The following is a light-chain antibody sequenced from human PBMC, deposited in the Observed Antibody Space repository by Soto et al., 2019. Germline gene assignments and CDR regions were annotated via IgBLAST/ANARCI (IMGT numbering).Light chain of an antibody. CDR1: QSISSW. CDR3: QQYNSYRRT. V-gene: IGKV1-5*03. Sequence: DIQMTQSPSTLSASVGDRVTITCRASQSISSWLAWYQQKPGKAPKLLIYKASSLESGVPSRFSGSGSGTEFTLPISSLQPADFATYYCQQYNSYRRTFGQGTKVEIK. J-gene: IGKJ1*01. CDR2: KAS.